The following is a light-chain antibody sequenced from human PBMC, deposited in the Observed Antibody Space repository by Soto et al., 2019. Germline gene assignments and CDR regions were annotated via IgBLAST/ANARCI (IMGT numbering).Light chain of an antibody. CDR1: SSNIGSNF. CDR3: AAWDDSLNGRV. J-gene: IGLJ1*01. V-gene: IGLV1-51*01. Sequence: QSVLTQPPSVSAAPGQRVAISCSGSSSNIGSNFVSWYRHVPGTAPKLLIYDNDKRPSEIPDRFSGSKSGTSASLAISGLQSEDEADYYCAAWDDSLNGRVFGTGTKLTVL. CDR2: DND.